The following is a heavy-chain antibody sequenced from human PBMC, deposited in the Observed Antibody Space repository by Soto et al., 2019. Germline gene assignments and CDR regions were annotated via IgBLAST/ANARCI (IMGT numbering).Heavy chain of an antibody. Sequence: QVQLQQWGAGLLKSSETLSLTCDIYGGYFSAGYWSWIRQTPGKGLEWLGEINHAGTTDYNPSVVGRIVISADACKNTFSLKLASVTAADTAVYYCATGGLFSSWGQGTLVTVSS. CDR3: ATGGLFSS. V-gene: IGHV4-34*01. CDR1: GGYFSAGY. CDR2: INHAGTT. J-gene: IGHJ5*02.